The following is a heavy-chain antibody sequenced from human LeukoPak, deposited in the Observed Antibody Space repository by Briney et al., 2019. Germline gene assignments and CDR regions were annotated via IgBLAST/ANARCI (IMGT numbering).Heavy chain of an antibody. CDR2: ISSGSTYL. D-gene: IGHD3-10*01. CDR3: ARAPLGESDY. Sequence: GGSLRLSCAASGFTFSSYSMNWVRQAPGKGLEWVSSISSGSTYLYYADSVKGRFTISRDNAKSSLFLQMNSLRADDAAVYYCARAPLGESDYWGQGTLVTVSS. CDR1: GFTFSSYS. V-gene: IGHV3-21*01. J-gene: IGHJ4*02.